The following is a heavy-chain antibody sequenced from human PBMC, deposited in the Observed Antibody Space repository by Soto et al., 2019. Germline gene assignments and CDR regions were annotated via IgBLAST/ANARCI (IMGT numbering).Heavy chain of an antibody. CDR3: ARVGYSSSWSSMYYYYGMDV. V-gene: IGHV1-46*01. CDR2: INPSGGST. CDR1: GYTFTSYC. D-gene: IGHD6-13*01. Sequence: ASVKVSCKASGYTFTSYCISWVRQAPGQGLEWMGIINPSGGSTSYAQKFQGRVTMTRDTSTSTVYMELSSLRSEDTAVYYCARVGYSSSWSSMYYYYGMDVWGQGTTVTVS. J-gene: IGHJ6*02.